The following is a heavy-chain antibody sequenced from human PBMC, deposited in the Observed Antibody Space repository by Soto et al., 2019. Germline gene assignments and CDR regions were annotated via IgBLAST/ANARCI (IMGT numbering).Heavy chain of an antibody. CDR3: ARISQGTYCRGGNCYSDY. V-gene: IGHV3-74*01. Sequence: EVQLVESGGDLVQPGGSLRLSCAASGFTFSSYWMHWVRQDPEKGLVWVSRINGDGICTSYADSVKGRFTISRDNAKDTLYLHMNSLGAEDTAVYYCARISQGTYCRGGNCYSDYWGQGTLVTVSS. CDR1: GFTFSSYW. J-gene: IGHJ4*02. CDR2: INGDGICT. D-gene: IGHD2-15*01.